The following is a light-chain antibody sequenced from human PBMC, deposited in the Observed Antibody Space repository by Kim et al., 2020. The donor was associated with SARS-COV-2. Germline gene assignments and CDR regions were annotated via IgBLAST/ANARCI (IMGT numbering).Light chain of an antibody. CDR3: AAWDDSLLWV. J-gene: IGLJ3*02. Sequence: ELTQPPSASETPGQRVTISCSGSSSNIGSHTVSWYQQLPGTAPKLLIYTDNLRPSGVPDRFSGSKFGTSASLAISGLQSEDEADYYCAAWDDSLLWVF. CDR2: TDN. CDR1: SSNIGSHT. V-gene: IGLV1-44*01.